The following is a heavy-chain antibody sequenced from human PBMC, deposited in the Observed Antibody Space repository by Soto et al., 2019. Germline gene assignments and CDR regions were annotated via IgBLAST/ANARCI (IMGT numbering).Heavy chain of an antibody. CDR3: ARDGSWEVAADY. CDR2: ISSSSTYI. D-gene: IGHD1-26*01. J-gene: IGHJ4*02. CDR1: GFTFSSYN. V-gene: IGHV3-21*01. Sequence: GGSLRLSCAASGFTFSSYNMNWVRQAPGKGLEWVSSISSSSTYIYYADSVKGRFTISRDNAKNSLYLQMNSLRGEDTAVYYCARDGSWEVAADYWGQGTLVTAPQ.